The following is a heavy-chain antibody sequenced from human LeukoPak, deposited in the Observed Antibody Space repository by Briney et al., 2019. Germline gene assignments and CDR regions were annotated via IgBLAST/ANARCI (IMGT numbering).Heavy chain of an antibody. V-gene: IGHV3-23*01. D-gene: IGHD3-22*01. CDR2: ISGSGGST. Sequence: GSLRLSCAASGFTFSSYAMSWVRQAPGKGLGWVSAISGSGGSTYYADSVKGRFTISRDNSKNTLYLQMNSLRAEDTAVYYCAKVGDSSGYPQYYFDYWGQGTLVTVSS. CDR3: AKVGDSSGYPQYYFDY. CDR1: GFTFSSYA. J-gene: IGHJ4*02.